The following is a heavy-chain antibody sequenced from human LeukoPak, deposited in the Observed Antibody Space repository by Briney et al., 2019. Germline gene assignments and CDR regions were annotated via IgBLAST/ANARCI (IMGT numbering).Heavy chain of an antibody. D-gene: IGHD6-6*01. CDR1: GGTFSSYA. CDR2: IIPIFGTA. V-gene: IGHV1-69*01. Sequence: GSSVKVSCKASGGTFSSYAISWVRQAPGQGLEWMGGIIPIFGTANHAQKFQGRVTITADESTSTAYMELSSLRSEDTAVYYCARGYPRALAARPPYYFDYWGQGTLVTVSS. CDR3: ARGYPRALAARPPYYFDY. J-gene: IGHJ4*02.